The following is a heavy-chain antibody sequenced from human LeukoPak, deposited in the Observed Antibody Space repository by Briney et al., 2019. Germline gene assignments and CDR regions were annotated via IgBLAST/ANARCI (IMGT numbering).Heavy chain of an antibody. CDR2: MNPDSGGT. CDR1: GYTFTGHH. CDR3: ARDKRGNNWVFDY. Sequence: ASVKVSCKASGYTFTGHHIHWVRQAPGQGLEWMGWMNPDSGGTNYAPKFQGRVTMTRDTSISTAYMEVGNLRSEDTAVYFCARDKRGNNWVFDYWGQGTLVTVSS. D-gene: IGHD5-24*01. V-gene: IGHV1-2*02. J-gene: IGHJ4*02.